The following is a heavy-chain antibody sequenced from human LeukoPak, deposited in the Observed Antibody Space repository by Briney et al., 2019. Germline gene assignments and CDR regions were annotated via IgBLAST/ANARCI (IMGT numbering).Heavy chain of an antibody. J-gene: IGHJ3*02. CDR1: GYTFAGYY. CDR3: ARTQRGLDAFDI. CDR2: INPNSGGT. D-gene: IGHD2-15*01. Sequence: ASVKVSCKASGYTFAGYYMHWVRQAPGQGLEWMGWINPNSGGTNYAQKFQGRVTMTRDTSISTAYMELSRLRSDDTAVYYCARTQRGLDAFDIWGQGTMVTVSS. V-gene: IGHV1-2*02.